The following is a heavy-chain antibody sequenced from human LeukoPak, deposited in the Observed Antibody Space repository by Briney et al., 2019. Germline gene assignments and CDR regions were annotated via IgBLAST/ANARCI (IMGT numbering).Heavy chain of an antibody. CDR3: ARDLTRTYYDFWSGYYENWDNWFDP. CDR1: GYTFTSYG. CDR2: ISAYNGNT. Sequence: ASVKVSCKASGYTFTSYGISWVRQAPGQGLEWMGWISAYNGNTSYAQKLQGRVTMTTDTSTSTAYMELRSLRSDDTAVYYCARDLTRTYYDFWSGYYENWDNWFDPWGQGTLVAVSS. V-gene: IGHV1-18*01. D-gene: IGHD3-3*01. J-gene: IGHJ5*02.